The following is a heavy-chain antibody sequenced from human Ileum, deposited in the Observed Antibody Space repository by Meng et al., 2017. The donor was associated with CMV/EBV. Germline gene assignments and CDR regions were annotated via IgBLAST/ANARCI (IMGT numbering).Heavy chain of an antibody. V-gene: IGHV4-39*07. Sequence: LALCGTSSFMSLCLVGSISIGRHYGGWIGQPPGKVLEWFGILDYSGTTYYTPSLKSRVTMSVGTSGNQFSLKMNSVTAADTAVYYCARWSPESSSWSGFDFWGQGTLVTVSS. CDR3: ARWSPESSSWSGFDF. D-gene: IGHD6-13*01. J-gene: IGHJ4*02. CDR1: VGSISIGRHY. CDR2: LDYSGTT.